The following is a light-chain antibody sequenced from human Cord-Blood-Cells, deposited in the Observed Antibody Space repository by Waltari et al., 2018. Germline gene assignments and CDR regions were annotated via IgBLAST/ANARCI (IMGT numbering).Light chain of an antibody. CDR2: YDS. J-gene: IGLJ3*02. V-gene: IGLV3-21*04. Sequence: SYVLTQPPSVSVAPGKTARITCGGNNIGSKSVHWYQQKPGQAPVLVIYYDSDRPSGIPERVSGANSGNTATLTSSRVEAGDEADYYCQVWDSRSDQVFGGGTKLTVL. CDR1: NIGSKS. CDR3: QVWDSRSDQV.